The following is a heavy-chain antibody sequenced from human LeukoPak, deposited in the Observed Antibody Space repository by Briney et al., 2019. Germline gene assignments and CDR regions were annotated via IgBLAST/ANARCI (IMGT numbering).Heavy chain of an antibody. CDR1: GVSISSYY. CDR2: IYYTGST. CDR3: ARYDYDWFLDY. D-gene: IGHD3-16*01. V-gene: IGHV4-59*01. Sequence: TASETLSLTCIVSGVSISSYYWSWIRQPPGKGLEWIGYIYYTGSTNYYPSLKSRVTISLDTSNNQFSLRLSSVTAADTAVYYCARYDYDWFLDYWGQGTLVTVSS. J-gene: IGHJ4*02.